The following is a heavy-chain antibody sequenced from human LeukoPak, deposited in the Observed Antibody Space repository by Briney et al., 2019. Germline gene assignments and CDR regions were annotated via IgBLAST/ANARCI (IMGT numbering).Heavy chain of an antibody. Sequence: ASVKVSCKASGYTFTSYGISWVRQAPGQGLEWMGWISAYNGNTNYAQKLQGRVTMTTDTSTSTAYMELRSLRSDDTAVYYCARDPSAVAANKYFQHWGQGTLVTVSS. D-gene: IGHD6-19*01. CDR3: ARDPSAVAANKYFQH. CDR2: ISAYNGNT. CDR1: GYTFTSYG. V-gene: IGHV1-18*01. J-gene: IGHJ1*01.